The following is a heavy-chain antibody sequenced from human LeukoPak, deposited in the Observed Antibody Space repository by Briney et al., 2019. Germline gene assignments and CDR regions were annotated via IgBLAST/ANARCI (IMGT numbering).Heavy chain of an antibody. CDR3: ANGYCTNGICYPYYYYYMDV. CDR2: ISYGGSNK. V-gene: IGHV3-30*18. CDR1: GFTFSSYD. Sequence: GGSLRLSCAASGFTFSSYDMHWVRQAPGKGLEWVAVISYGGSNKYYADSVKGRFTISRDNSKNTLYLQMNSLRAEDTAVYYCANGYCTNGICYPYYYYYMDVWGKGTTVTVSS. D-gene: IGHD2-8*01. J-gene: IGHJ6*03.